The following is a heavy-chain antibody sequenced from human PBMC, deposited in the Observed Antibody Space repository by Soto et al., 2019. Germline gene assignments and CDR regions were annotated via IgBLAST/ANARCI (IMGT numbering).Heavy chain of an antibody. D-gene: IGHD2-2*02. CDR1: GGSISSYY. CDR3: ARYLGYCSSTSCYNNWFDP. CDR2: IYYSGTT. V-gene: IGHV4-59*01. J-gene: IGHJ5*02. Sequence: SETLSLTCTVSGGSISSYYWSWIRQPPGKGLEWIGYIYYSGTTNYSPSLKSRVTISVDTSKNQLSLKLSSVTAADTAVYYCARYLGYCSSTSCYNNWFDPWGQGTLVTVSS.